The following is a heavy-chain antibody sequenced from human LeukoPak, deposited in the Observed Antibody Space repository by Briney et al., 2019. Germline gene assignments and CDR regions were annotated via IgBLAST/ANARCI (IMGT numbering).Heavy chain of an antibody. CDR2: IYYNGST. Sequence: SETLSLTCTVSGGSIGLYHWSWIRQPPGKGLEWIGYIYYNGSTKYNPSLKSRLTMSVDTSKKQFSLNMTSMAAADTAVYYCARDRAAGSDWLDPWGQGTLVTVSS. CDR1: GGSIGLYH. V-gene: IGHV4-59*01. J-gene: IGHJ5*02. D-gene: IGHD3-10*01. CDR3: ARDRAAGSDWLDP.